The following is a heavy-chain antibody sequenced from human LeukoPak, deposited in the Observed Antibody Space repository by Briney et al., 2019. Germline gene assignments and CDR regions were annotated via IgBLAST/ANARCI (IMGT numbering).Heavy chain of an antibody. CDR1: GFTFSSYG. J-gene: IGHJ4*02. D-gene: IGHD3-10*01. CDR2: TWYDGGNE. Sequence: GSLRLSCAASGFTFSSYGMHWVRQAPGKGPEWVAVTWYDGGNEYYAGSVKGRFAISRDNSKNTLYLQMNSLRVEDTAVYYCARDYGSGSYYIFDYWGQGTLVTVSS. CDR3: ARDYGSGSYYIFDY. V-gene: IGHV3-33*01.